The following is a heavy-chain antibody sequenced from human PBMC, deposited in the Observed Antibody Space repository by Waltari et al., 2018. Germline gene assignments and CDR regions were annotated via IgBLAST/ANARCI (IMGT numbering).Heavy chain of an antibody. CDR1: GYTFAAYY. Sequence: QVQLVQSGAEVKKPGSSVKVSCKDSGYTFAAYYIPWVRQAPGQGLEWKGRISHNSGVTKYAQKYQSWVTMTRDTSIYTAYMELSRLRPGDTAVYYCARDGPDSYRAFDIWGQGTVVTVSS. D-gene: IGHD1-26*01. J-gene: IGHJ3*02. CDR2: ISHNSGVT. CDR3: ARDGPDSYRAFDI. V-gene: IGHV1-2*04.